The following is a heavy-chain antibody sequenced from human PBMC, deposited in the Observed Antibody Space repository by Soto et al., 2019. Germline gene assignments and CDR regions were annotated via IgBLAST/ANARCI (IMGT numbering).Heavy chain of an antibody. CDR1: GFIISSNW. CDR2: INSDGSTT. D-gene: IGHD6-19*01. CDR3: ARGPSGWYGFDY. V-gene: IGHV3-74*01. J-gene: IGHJ4*02. Sequence: EVQLVESGGGLVQPGGSLRLSCADSGFIISSNWMHWVRQAPGKGLVWVSRINSDGSTTSYADSVKGRFTISRDNAKYTLYLQMNSLRAEDTAVYYCARGPSGWYGFDYWGQGTLVTVSS.